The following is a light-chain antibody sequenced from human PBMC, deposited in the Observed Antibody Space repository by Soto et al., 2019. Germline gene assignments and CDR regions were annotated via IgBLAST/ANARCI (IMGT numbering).Light chain of an antibody. CDR1: QDISNS. CDR2: ATS. V-gene: IGKV1-27*01. Sequence: DIQMTQSPSSLSASVGDRVTITCRASQDISNSLAWYQQKPGEVPKVLIYATSILQSGVPARFSGRGSGTDFTLTISSLQPEDVATYYCQNYNSAPLTFGGGTKVEI. J-gene: IGKJ4*01. CDR3: QNYNSAPLT.